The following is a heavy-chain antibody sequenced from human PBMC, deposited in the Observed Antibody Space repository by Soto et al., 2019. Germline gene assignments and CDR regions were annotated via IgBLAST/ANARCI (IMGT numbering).Heavy chain of an antibody. J-gene: IGHJ6*02. CDR3: ARVTFSHYYGSRRDYYGMDV. CDR1: GGSISSGDYY. CDR2: IYYSGST. D-gene: IGHD3-10*01. V-gene: IGHV4-30-4*01. Sequence: SETLSLTCTVSGGSISSGDYYWSWIRQPPGKGLEWIGYIYYSGSTYYNPSLKSLVTISVDTSKNQFSLKLSSVTAADTAVYYCARVTFSHYYGSRRDYYGMDVWGQGTTVTVSS.